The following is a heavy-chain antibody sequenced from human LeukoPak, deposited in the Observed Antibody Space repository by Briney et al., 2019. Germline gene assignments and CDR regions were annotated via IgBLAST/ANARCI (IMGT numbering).Heavy chain of an antibody. J-gene: IGHJ4*02. CDR2: VKPDGSGK. Sequence: GGSLRLSCAASGFTFNDYWMSWVRQAPGKGPEWVAKVKPDGSGKYYADSVKGRFTISRVNAKSSLYLQMNSLRAEDTAIYYCARDFMAYWGQGTLVTASS. CDR3: ARDFMAY. D-gene: IGHD5-24*01. V-gene: IGHV3-7*03. CDR1: GFTFNDYW.